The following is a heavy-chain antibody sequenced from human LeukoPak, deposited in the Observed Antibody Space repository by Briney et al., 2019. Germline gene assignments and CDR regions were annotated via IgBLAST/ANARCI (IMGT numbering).Heavy chain of an antibody. J-gene: IGHJ4*02. Sequence: GGSLRLSCTTSGFNFNNAWMNWVRQAPGKGLEWVGHIKTDGSETYYLDSLKGRISISRDNTNNALYLQMNSLRVEDTAVYYCVKNDGWFHLAQWGQGTLVTVSS. D-gene: IGHD6-19*01. CDR3: VKNDGWFHLAQ. V-gene: IGHV3-7*03. CDR1: GFNFNNAW. CDR2: IKTDGSET.